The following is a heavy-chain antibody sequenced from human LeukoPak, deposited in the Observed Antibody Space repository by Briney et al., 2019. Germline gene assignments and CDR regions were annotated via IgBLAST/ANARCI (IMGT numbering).Heavy chain of an antibody. CDR3: ARIIAAAGRQDWFDP. J-gene: IGHJ5*02. CDR1: GGSISGYY. D-gene: IGHD6-13*01. CDR2: ILYLGNT. Sequence: PSETLSLTCTVSGGSISGYYWSWIRQAPGKGLEWIGNILYLGNTNYNPSLKSRVTISLETSKNQFSLMLSSVTAADTAIYYCARIIAAAGRQDWFDPWGQGTLVTVSS. V-gene: IGHV4-59*01.